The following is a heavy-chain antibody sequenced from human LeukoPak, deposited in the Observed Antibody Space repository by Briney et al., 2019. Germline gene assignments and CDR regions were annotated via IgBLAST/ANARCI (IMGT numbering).Heavy chain of an antibody. CDR3: AKGVVVVAARRFFDL. Sequence: GGSLRLSCAASGFTFSSYAMTWVRRPPGKGLEWVSNITGGGGTTSYAASVKGRFTISRDNSKNTLHLQMNSLRPDDTAVYFCAKGVVVVAARRFFDLWGRGTLVTVSS. J-gene: IGHJ2*01. CDR2: ITGGGGTT. V-gene: IGHV3-23*01. CDR1: GFTFSSYA. D-gene: IGHD2-15*01.